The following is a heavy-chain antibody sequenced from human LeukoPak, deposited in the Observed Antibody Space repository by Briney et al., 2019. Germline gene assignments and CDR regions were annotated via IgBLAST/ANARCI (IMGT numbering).Heavy chain of an antibody. CDR1: GGSIISYY. D-gene: IGHD3-10*01. V-gene: IGHV4-59*13. CDR3: ARGSGTTYRPTDD. J-gene: IGHJ4*02. Sequence: PSETLSLIRSVSGGSIISYYWSWIRQPPGKGLAYIGYIYYSGSTNYNPSLKSRVTISVDTSKNQFSLNLRSVTAADTAVYYCARGSGTTYRPTDDWGQGILVTVSS. CDR2: IYYSGST.